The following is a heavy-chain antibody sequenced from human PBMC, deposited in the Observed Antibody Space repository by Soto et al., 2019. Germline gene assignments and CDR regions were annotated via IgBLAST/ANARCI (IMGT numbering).Heavy chain of an antibody. CDR2: IWYDGSNK. CDR3: ARDLELERHPPYYGMDV. J-gene: IGHJ6*02. V-gene: IGHV3-33*01. D-gene: IGHD1-1*01. Sequence: VAVIWYDGSNKYYADSVKGRFTISRDNSKNTLYLQMNSLRSEDTAVYYCARDLELERHPPYYGMDVWGQGTTVTVSS.